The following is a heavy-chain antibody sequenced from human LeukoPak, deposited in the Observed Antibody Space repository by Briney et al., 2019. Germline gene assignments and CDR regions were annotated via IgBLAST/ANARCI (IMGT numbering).Heavy chain of an antibody. V-gene: IGHV4-30-4*01. Sequence: SQTLSLTCTVSGGSISSGDYYWSWIRQPPGEGLEWLGYIYYSGSTYYNPSLKSRVTISVDTSKNQFSLTLSSVTAADTAVYYCAREGGSETRLPGEFDPWGQGTLVTVSS. CDR2: IYYSGST. J-gene: IGHJ5*02. CDR1: GGSISSGDYY. CDR3: AREGGSETRLPGEFDP. D-gene: IGHD3-16*01.